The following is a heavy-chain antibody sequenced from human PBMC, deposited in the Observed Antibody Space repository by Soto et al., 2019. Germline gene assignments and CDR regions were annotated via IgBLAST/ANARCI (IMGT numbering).Heavy chain of an antibody. D-gene: IGHD2-8*01. CDR3: TRGVSTDCSNGVCSFFYNHDMDV. J-gene: IGHJ6*02. V-gene: IGHV1-2*04. CDR2: INPKSGGS. Sequence: ASVKVSCKASGYSFTDYHIHWARQAPGQGLECLGRINPKSGGSSTAQKFQGWVTMTTDTSISTASMELTRLTSDDTAIYCCTRGVSTDCSNGVCSFFYNHDMDVWGQGTTVTVSS. CDR1: GYSFTDYH.